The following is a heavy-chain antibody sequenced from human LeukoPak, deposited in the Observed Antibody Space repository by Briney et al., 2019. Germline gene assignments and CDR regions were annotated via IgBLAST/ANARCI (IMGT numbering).Heavy chain of an antibody. J-gene: IGHJ6*02. D-gene: IGHD4-17*01. CDR1: GFTFSSYG. CDR2: ISYDGSNK. V-gene: IGHV3-30*18. CDR3: AKLAVTTCMDV. Sequence: PGRSLRLSCAASGFTFSSYGMHWVRQAPGKELEWVAVISYDGSNKYYADSVKGRFTISRDNSKNTLYLQMNSLRAEDTAVYYCAKLAVTTCMDVWGQGTTVTVSS.